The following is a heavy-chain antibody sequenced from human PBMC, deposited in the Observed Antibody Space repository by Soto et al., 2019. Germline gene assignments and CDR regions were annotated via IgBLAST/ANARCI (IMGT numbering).Heavy chain of an antibody. J-gene: IGHJ4*02. CDR3: AKDPVDGYNPRTYFDY. V-gene: IGHV3-30*18. Sequence: SLRLSCAASGFTFSSYGMHWVRQAPGKGLEWVAVISYDGSNKYYADSVKGRFTISRDNSKNTLYLQMNSLRAEDTAVYYCAKDPVDGYNPRTYFDYWGQGTLVTVSS. CDR2: ISYDGSNK. CDR1: GFTFSSYG. D-gene: IGHD5-12*01.